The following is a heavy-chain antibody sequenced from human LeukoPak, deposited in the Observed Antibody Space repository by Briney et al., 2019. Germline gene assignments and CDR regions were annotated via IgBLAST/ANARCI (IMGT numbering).Heavy chain of an antibody. J-gene: IGHJ3*02. V-gene: IGHV3-53*01. D-gene: IGHD3-22*01. CDR1: GFIVNTNY. Sequence: GGSLRLSCAASGFIVNTNYMTWVRQAPGKGLEWVSLLFGGGTAYYADCVKGRFTISRNISKNTLYLQMNSLRVEDTAVYYCARGGHSMIVAFDIWGQGTMVTVSS. CDR3: ARGGHSMIVAFDI. CDR2: LFGGGTA.